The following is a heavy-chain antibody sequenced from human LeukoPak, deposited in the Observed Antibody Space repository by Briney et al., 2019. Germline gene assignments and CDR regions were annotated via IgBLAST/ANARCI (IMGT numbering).Heavy chain of an antibody. Sequence: PGGSLRLSCAASGFTFSNSWMSWVRQAPGKGLEWVATIKPDGSAQYYVDSVKGRFTISRDNSKNTLYLQMNSLRAEDTAVYYCAKARGYSGYDGSDYWGQGTLVTVSS. J-gene: IGHJ4*02. D-gene: IGHD5-12*01. V-gene: IGHV3-7*01. CDR2: IKPDGSAQ. CDR1: GFTFSNSW. CDR3: AKARGYSGYDGSDY.